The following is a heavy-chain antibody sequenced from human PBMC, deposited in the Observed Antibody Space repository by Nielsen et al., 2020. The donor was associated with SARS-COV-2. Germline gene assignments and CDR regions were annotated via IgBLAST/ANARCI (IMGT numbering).Heavy chain of an antibody. CDR2: INAGNGNT. D-gene: IGHD5-12*01. V-gene: IGHV1-3*01. J-gene: IGHJ4*02. CDR1: GYTFTSYA. Sequence: ASVKVSCKASGYTFTSYAMHWVRQAPGQRLEWMGWINAGNGNTKYSQKFQGRVTITRDTSASTAYMELSSLRSEDTAVYYCARDQEYSGYDLGLEFDYWGQGTLVTVSS. CDR3: ARDQEYSGYDLGLEFDY.